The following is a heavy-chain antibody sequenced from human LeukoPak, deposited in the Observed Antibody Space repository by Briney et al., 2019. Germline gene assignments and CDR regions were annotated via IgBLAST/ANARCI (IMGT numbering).Heavy chain of an antibody. D-gene: IGHD6-6*01. V-gene: IGHV3-21*01. CDR2: ISSTSTYI. Sequence: GGSLRLSCAASGFTFSSYSINWVRQAPGKGLEWVSSISSTSTYIYYADSVKGRFTTSRDNARNSVSLQMNSLRAEDTAVYYCTRDQRAARPNLDYWGQGTLVTVSS. J-gene: IGHJ4*02. CDR3: TRDQRAARPNLDY. CDR1: GFTFSSYS.